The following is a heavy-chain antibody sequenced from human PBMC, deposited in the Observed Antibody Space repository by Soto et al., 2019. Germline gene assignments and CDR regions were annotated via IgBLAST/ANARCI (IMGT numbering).Heavy chain of an antibody. J-gene: IGHJ4*02. CDR1: GFTFSSYG. CDR2: IWYDGSNK. V-gene: IGHV3-33*01. Sequence: PGGSLRLSCAASGFTFSSYGMHWVRQAPGKGLEWVAVIWYDGSNKYYADSVKGRFTVSRDNSKNTLYLQMNSLRAEDTAVYYCAREEPIGVITNRYFDYWSQGTLVTVSS. D-gene: IGHD3-22*01. CDR3: AREEPIGVITNRYFDY.